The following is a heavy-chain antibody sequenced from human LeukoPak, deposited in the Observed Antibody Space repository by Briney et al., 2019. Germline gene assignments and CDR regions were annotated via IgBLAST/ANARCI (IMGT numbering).Heavy chain of an antibody. CDR3: ATSFSPTYCSGGSCSLVDAFDI. D-gene: IGHD2-15*01. V-gene: IGHV3-23*01. CDR2: ISGSGDNT. Sequence: GGSLRLSCAASGFSFTAYAMSWVRQAPGKGLEWVSTISGSGDNTYYADSVKGRFTISRDNSKNTLSLQMNSLRAEDTAVYYCATSFSPTYCSGGSCSLVDAFDIWGQGAMVTVSS. J-gene: IGHJ3*02. CDR1: GFSFTAYA.